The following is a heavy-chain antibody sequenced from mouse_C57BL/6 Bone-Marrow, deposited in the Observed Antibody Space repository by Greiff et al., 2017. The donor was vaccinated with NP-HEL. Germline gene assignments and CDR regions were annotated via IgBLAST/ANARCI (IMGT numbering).Heavy chain of an antibody. CDR2: IDPSYSET. CDR1: GYTFTSYW. D-gene: IGHD2-1*01. CDR3: ARYGNYDYAMDY. Sequence: QVQLQQPGAELVRPGSSVKLSCKASGYTFTSYWMHWVKQRPIQGLEWIGHIDPSYSETHCNQKFKDKATLTVYNSSSTAYMQLSSLTSEDSAVYYCARYGNYDYAMDYWGQGTSVTVSS. J-gene: IGHJ4*01. V-gene: IGHV1-52*01.